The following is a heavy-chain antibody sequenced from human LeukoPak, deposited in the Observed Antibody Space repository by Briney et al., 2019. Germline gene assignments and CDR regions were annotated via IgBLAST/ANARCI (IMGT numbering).Heavy chain of an antibody. Sequence: SQTLSLTCTVSGGSISSGGYCWSWIRQHPGKGLEWIGYIYYSGSTYYNPSLKSRVTISVDTSKNQFSLKLSSVTAADTAVYYCARERSDYYDSSGQGIVGAFDIWGQGTMVTVSS. CDR3: ARERSDYYDSSGQGIVGAFDI. CDR1: GGSISSGGYC. D-gene: IGHD3-22*01. CDR2: IYYSGST. J-gene: IGHJ3*02. V-gene: IGHV4-31*03.